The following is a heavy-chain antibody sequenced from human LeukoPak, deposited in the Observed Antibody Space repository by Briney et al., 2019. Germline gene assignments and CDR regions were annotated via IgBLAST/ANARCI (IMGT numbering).Heavy chain of an antibody. CDR3: ARGGRTHYDSSGYYYDPLDY. V-gene: IGHV1-2*02. D-gene: IGHD3-22*01. CDR1: GYTFTGYY. Sequence: ASVKVSCKASGYTFTGYYMHWVRQAPGQGLEWMGWINPNSGGTNYAQKFQGRVTMTRDTSISTAYMELSRLRSDDTAVYYCARGGRTHYDSSGYYYDPLDYWGQGTLVTVSS. CDR2: INPNSGGT. J-gene: IGHJ4*02.